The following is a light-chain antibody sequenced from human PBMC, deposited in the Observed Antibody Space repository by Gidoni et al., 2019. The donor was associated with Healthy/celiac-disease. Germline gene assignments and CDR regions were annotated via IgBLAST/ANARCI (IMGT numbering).Light chain of an antibody. CDR1: QIISSW. CDR3: QQYNSYSKT. V-gene: IGKV1-5*01. Sequence: IQMTQSPSTLSASVGDRVTITCRASQIISSWLAWYQQKPGKAPKLLIYDASSLESGVPSRFSGSGSGTEFTLTISRLQPDDFATYYCQQYNSYSKTFGQGTKVEIK. CDR2: DAS. J-gene: IGKJ1*01.